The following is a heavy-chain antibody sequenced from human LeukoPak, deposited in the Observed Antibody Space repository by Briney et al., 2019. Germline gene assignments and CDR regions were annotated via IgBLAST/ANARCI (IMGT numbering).Heavy chain of an antibody. D-gene: IGHD3-16*02. CDR1: GGSISSYY. Sequence: SETLSLTCTVSGGSISSYYWSWIRQPAGKGLEWIGRIYTSGSTNYNPSLKSRVTMSVDTSKNQFSLKLSSVTAADTAAYYCARSGYDYVWGSYRYSSYYYYYMDVWGKGTTVTVSS. V-gene: IGHV4-4*07. CDR3: ARSGYDYVWGSYRYSSYYYYYMDV. J-gene: IGHJ6*03. CDR2: IYTSGST.